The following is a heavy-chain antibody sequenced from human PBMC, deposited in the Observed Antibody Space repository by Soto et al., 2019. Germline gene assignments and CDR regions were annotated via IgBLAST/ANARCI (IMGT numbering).Heavy chain of an antibody. Sequence: RLSCTASGFTFGDYAMSWVRQAPGKGLEWVGFIRSKAYGGTTEYAASVKGRFTISRDDSKSIAYLQMNSLKTEDTAVYYCTRVLSSSWYYYYYGMDVWGQGTTVTVSS. D-gene: IGHD6-13*01. CDR1: GFTFGDYA. J-gene: IGHJ6*02. CDR3: TRVLSSSWYYYYYGMDV. V-gene: IGHV3-49*04. CDR2: IRSKAYGGTT.